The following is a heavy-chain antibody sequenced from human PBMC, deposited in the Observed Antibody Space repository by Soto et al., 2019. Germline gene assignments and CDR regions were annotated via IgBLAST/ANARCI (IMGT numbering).Heavy chain of an antibody. CDR2: IHGGDSNT. J-gene: IGHJ4*02. CDR1: GYMFTNYW. CDR3: ARRVTSSTGWDY. D-gene: IGHD6-19*01. V-gene: IGHV5-51*01. Sequence: EVQLVQSGAEVKKPGESLKISCKGSGYMFTNYWIGWVRQMPGKGLEWMGIIHGGDSNTRYSPSFDGQVTISTDKSINTAYRQWSSLKASDTAMYYCARRVTSSTGWDYWGQGTLGTVSS.